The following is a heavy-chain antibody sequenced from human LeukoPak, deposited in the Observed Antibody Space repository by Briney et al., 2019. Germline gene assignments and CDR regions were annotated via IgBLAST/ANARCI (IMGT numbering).Heavy chain of an antibody. CDR2: INSDGSST. V-gene: IGHV3-74*01. Sequence: PGGSLRLSCAASGFTFSIYWVHWVRQAPGKGLVWVSSINSDGSSTSYADSVKGRFTISRDNSKNTLYLQMDSLRAEDTAVYYCARGGYYYDSSGYWGAFDIWGQGTMVTVSS. CDR3: ARGGYYYDSSGYWGAFDI. J-gene: IGHJ3*02. CDR1: GFTFSIYW. D-gene: IGHD3-22*01.